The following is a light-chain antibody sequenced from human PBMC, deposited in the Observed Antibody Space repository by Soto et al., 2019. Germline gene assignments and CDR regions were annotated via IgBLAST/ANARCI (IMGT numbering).Light chain of an antibody. CDR2: GNS. CDR3: QSYDSSLKV. V-gene: IGLV1-40*01. CDR1: SSNIGAGYD. J-gene: IGLJ1*01. Sequence: QSVLTQPPSVSGAPGQRVTISCTGSSSNIGAGYDVHWYQQLPGTAPKLLIYGNSNRPSGVPDRFSGSKSGTSASLAITGLLAEDEADYYCQSYDSSLKVFGTGTKLTVL.